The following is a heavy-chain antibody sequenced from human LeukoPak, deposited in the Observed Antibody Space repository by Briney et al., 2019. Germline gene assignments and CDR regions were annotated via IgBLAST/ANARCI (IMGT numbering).Heavy chain of an antibody. CDR1: GYTFTSYY. Sequence: ASVKVSCKASGYTFTSYYMHWVRQAPGQGLEWMGIINPSGGSTSYAQKFQGRVTMTRDTSTSTVYMELSRLRSEDTAVYYCASLVSSSSSTTWFDYWGQGTLVTVSS. CDR2: INPSGGST. J-gene: IGHJ4*02. V-gene: IGHV1-46*01. CDR3: ASLVSSSSSTTWFDY. D-gene: IGHD6-13*01.